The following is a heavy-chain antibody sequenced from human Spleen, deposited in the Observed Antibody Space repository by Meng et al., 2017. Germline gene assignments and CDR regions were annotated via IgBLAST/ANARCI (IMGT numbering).Heavy chain of an antibody. Sequence: ASVKVSCKASGYTFTGYYLHWVRQAPGQGLEWMGWIHPNSGGTNYAQKFQGRVTMTSDTSISTAYMELIRLTSDDKAVYYCARLRDTSGWPEHFQHWGQGTLVTVSS. V-gene: IGHV1-2*02. CDR3: ARLRDTSGWPEHFQH. J-gene: IGHJ1*01. CDR1: GYTFTGYY. CDR2: IHPNSGGT. D-gene: IGHD6-19*01.